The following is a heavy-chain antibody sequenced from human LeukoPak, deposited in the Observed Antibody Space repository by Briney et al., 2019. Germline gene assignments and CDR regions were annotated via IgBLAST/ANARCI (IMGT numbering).Heavy chain of an antibody. V-gene: IGHV4-39*07. D-gene: IGHD6-13*01. J-gene: IGHJ3*02. CDR3: ARDRSDSSSWYDLDLDLGTKTPESAFDI. CDR2: IYYSGST. Sequence: SETLSLTCTVSGGSISSSSYYWGWIRQPPGKGLEWIGSIYYSGSTYYNPSLKSRVTISVDTSKNQFSLKLSSVTAADTAVYYCARDRSDSSSWYDLDLDLGTKTPESAFDIWGQGTMVTVSS. CDR1: GGSISSSSYY.